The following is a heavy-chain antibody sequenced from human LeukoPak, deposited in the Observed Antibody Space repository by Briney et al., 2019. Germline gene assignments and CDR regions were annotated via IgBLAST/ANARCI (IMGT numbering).Heavy chain of an antibody. CDR2: ISDSGNT. V-gene: IGHV4-59*08. CDR3: AGRGRRYFRD. J-gene: IGHJ1*01. CDR1: GASISSDY. Sequence: SETLSLTCTVSGASISSDYWSWIRQSPGKGLEWIGYISDSGNTDYNPSLKSRVSISMNTSKNQFSLNLSSGTDADAAVYYCAGRGRRYFRDWGQGTLVTVSS.